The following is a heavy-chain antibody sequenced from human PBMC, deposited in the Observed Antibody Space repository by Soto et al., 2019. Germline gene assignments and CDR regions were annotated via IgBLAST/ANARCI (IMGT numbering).Heavy chain of an antibody. Sequence: EVQLLESGGGMVQPGGSLRISCVASGFGFSSYAISWVRQSPGKGLEWVSTTPATDDDTSYALSVTGRFIVSRDNSKNTLSLLMRSLRPADTALYYCAKVEDNTGWAVVDSWGQGTLVTGS. V-gene: IGHV3-23*01. CDR1: GFGFSSYA. D-gene: IGHD6-19*01. CDR3: AKVEDNTGWAVVDS. J-gene: IGHJ4*02. CDR2: TPATDDDT.